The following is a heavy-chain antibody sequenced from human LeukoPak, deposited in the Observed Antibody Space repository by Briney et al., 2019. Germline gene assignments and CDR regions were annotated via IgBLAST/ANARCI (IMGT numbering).Heavy chain of an antibody. J-gene: IGHJ5*02. CDR3: ATSVTSHPPVQYNWFDP. D-gene: IGHD4-17*01. Sequence: SETLSLTCTVSGGSISSSSYYWGWIRQPPGKGLEWIGSIYYSGSTYYNPSLKSRVTISVDTSKNQFSLKLSSVTAADTAVYYCATSVTSHPPVQYNWFDPWGQGTLVTVSS. V-gene: IGHV4-39*01. CDR2: IYYSGST. CDR1: GGSISSSSYY.